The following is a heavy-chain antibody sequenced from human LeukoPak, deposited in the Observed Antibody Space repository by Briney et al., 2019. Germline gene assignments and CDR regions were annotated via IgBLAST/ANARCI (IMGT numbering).Heavy chain of an antibody. J-gene: IGHJ6*02. CDR2: ISGSGGNT. V-gene: IGHV3-23*01. Sequence: GGSLRLSCTAAGFTFNNYAMSWVRQAPGKGLEWVSAISGSGGNTYYADSVKGRFTISGDSSKNTLYLQMNSLRAEDTAIYYCAKAGSGSYYRSGMDVWGQGTTVTVSS. D-gene: IGHD3-10*01. CDR1: GFTFNNYA. CDR3: AKAGSGSYYRSGMDV.